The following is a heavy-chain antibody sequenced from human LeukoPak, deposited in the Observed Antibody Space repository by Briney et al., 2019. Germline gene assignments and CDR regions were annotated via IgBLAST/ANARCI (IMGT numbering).Heavy chain of an antibody. CDR2: IYHGGST. CDR1: GYSISSGYY. CDR3: AREDRRGVVANWFDP. Sequence: PSETLSLTCAVSGYSISSGYYWGWIRQPPGKGLEWIGSIYHGGSTYYNPSLKSRVTISVDTSKNQFSLKLSSVTAADTAVYYCAREDRRGVVANWFDPWGQGTLVTVSS. J-gene: IGHJ5*02. D-gene: IGHD2-15*01. V-gene: IGHV4-38-2*02.